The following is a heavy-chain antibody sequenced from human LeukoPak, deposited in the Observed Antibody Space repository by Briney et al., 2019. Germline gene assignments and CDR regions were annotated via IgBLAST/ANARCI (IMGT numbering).Heavy chain of an antibody. V-gene: IGHV1-2*02. Sequence: ASVKVSCKASGYTFTGYYMHWVRQAPGQGLEWMGWINPNSGGTNYAQKFQGRVTMTRDTSISTAYMELSRLRSDDTAVYYCARGGNGYSGYDYIDYWGQGTLVTVSS. CDR1: GYTFTGYY. D-gene: IGHD5-12*01. CDR3: ARGGNGYSGYDYIDY. CDR2: INPNSGGT. J-gene: IGHJ4*02.